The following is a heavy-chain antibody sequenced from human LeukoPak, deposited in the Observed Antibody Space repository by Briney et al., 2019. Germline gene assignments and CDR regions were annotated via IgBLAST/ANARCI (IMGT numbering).Heavy chain of an antibody. D-gene: IGHD1-26*01. CDR1: GGSISSNY. J-gene: IGHJ4*02. CDR3: ARHPSAGATTGFDY. CDR2: VSYRGST. Sequence: SETLSLTCTVSGGSISSNYWSWIRQPPGKGLEWIGYVSYRGSTNYNPSLKSRVTISVDTSKNQFSLKLSSVTAADTAVYYCARHPSAGATTGFDYWGQGTLVIVSS. V-gene: IGHV4-59*08.